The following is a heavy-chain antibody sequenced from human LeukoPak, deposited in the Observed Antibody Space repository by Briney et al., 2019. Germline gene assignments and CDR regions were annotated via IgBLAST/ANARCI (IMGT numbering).Heavy chain of an antibody. Sequence: SETLSLTCTVSGGSISSSSYYWGWIRQPPGKGLEWIGSIYYSGSTYYNPSLKSRVTISVDTSKNQFSLKLSSVTAADTAVYYCARHVVSYCGGDCYSALTGWSDPWGQGTLVTVSS. V-gene: IGHV4-39*01. J-gene: IGHJ5*02. CDR3: ARHVVSYCGGDCYSALTGWSDP. CDR1: GGSISSSSYY. CDR2: IYYSGST. D-gene: IGHD2-21*02.